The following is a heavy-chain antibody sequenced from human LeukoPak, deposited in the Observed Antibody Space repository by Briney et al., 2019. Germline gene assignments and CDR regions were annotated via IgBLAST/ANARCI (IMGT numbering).Heavy chain of an antibody. V-gene: IGHV1-69*05. J-gene: IGHJ4*02. Sequence: ASVKVSCKASGGTFTSYAISWVRQAPGQGLEWMGGIIPIFGTANYSQRFQGRVTITTDESTSTAYMELSSLRSEDTAVYYCARGPFAYYFDYWGQGTLVTVSS. CDR1: GGTFTSYA. CDR2: IIPIFGTA. D-gene: IGHD2/OR15-2a*01. CDR3: ARGPFAYYFDY.